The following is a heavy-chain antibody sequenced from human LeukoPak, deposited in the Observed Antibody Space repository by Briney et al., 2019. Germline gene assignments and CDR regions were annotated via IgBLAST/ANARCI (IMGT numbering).Heavy chain of an antibody. CDR3: ARHVAIEKLRNWLDP. CDR1: GYSFTSYW. V-gene: IGHV5-51*01. Sequence: GQSRKISCKGSGYSFTSYWTGWVRQIPGKGLEWLGIIYPGDSDTRYSASFQGQVTISADKSISTAYLQWSSLKASDTAMYYCARHVAIEKLRNWLDPWGQGTLVTVSS. J-gene: IGHJ5*02. D-gene: IGHD1-7*01. CDR2: IYPGDSDT.